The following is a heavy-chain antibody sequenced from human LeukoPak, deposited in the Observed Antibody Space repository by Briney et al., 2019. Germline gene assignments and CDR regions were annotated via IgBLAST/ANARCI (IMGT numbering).Heavy chain of an antibody. D-gene: IGHD4-17*01. CDR3: ARGPDYGDYQGLGY. CDR2: INTDGSST. J-gene: IGHJ4*02. Sequence: GGSLRLSCAASGFTFSSYWMHWVRQAPGKGLVWVSRINTDGSSTSYADSVKGRFTISRDNAKNTLYLQMNSLRAEDTAVYYCARGPDYGDYQGLGYWGQGTLVTVSS. CDR1: GFTFSSYW. V-gene: IGHV3-74*01.